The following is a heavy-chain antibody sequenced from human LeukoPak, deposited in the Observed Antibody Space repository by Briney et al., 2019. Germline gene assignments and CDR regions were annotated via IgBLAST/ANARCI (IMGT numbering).Heavy chain of an antibody. D-gene: IGHD5-24*01. Sequence: ASVKVSCKASGYTFIGYYMHWVRQAPGQGLEWMGWINPNSSATNYAQKFQGRVTTTIDTSISTVYMELGRLRSDDTAVYYCARVLKDGYNNGNFQHWGQGTLVTVSS. V-gene: IGHV1-2*02. CDR2: INPNSSAT. J-gene: IGHJ1*01. CDR3: ARVLKDGYNNGNFQH. CDR1: GYTFIGYY.